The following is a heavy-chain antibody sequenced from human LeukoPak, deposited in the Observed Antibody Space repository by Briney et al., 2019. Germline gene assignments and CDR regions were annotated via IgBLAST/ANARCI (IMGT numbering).Heavy chain of an antibody. Sequence: PGRSLGLSCAASGFTFSSYGMHWVRQGPGRGLEWVARINHDASIRSYADSVKARFTISRDNTKNTLYLQMNSLRAEDTAVYFCARDFYTDYYSSPGDDFDFWGQGTLVTVSS. V-gene: IGHV3-74*01. CDR1: GFTFSSYG. CDR2: INHDASIR. D-gene: IGHD2-21*01. J-gene: IGHJ4*02. CDR3: ARDFYTDYYSSPGDDFDF.